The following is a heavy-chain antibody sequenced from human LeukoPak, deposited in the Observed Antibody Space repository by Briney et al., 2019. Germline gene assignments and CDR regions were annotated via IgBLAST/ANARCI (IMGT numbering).Heavy chain of an antibody. CDR3: ARDRAGKLDY. J-gene: IGHJ4*02. V-gene: IGHV3-53*01. Sequence: GGSLRLSCAASGFTVSSNYMSWVRQAPGKGLEWVSVIYSGGSTYYADSVKGRFTISRDNSKNTLYLQMNSLRAEDTAVYYCARDRAGKLDYWAREPWSPSPQ. D-gene: IGHD6-19*01. CDR1: GFTVSSNY. CDR2: IYSGGST.